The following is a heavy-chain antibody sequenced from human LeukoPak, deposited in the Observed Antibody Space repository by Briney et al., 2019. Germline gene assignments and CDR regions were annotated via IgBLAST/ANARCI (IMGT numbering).Heavy chain of an antibody. CDR3: ARAASFWTGFYAFGY. V-gene: IGHV3-7*05. J-gene: IGHJ4*02. CDR2: IKQDGSEK. Sequence: GGSLRLSCVASGFTFSSFWMSWVRQAPGKGLEWVANIKQDGSEKYYVDSVKGRFTISRDNANHSLYLQMNSLRAEDTAVYYCARAASFWTGFYAFGYRGQGTLVTVSS. CDR1: GFTFSSFW. D-gene: IGHD3/OR15-3a*01.